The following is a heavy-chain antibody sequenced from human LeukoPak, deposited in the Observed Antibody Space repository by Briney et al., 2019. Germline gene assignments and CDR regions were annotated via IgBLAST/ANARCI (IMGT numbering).Heavy chain of an antibody. V-gene: IGHV5-51*01. CDR3: ARRSTYGSGTNYLFDY. J-gene: IGHJ4*02. Sequence: ASVTVPCKASGYTFTAHYIHWVRQMPGKGLEWMGIIYPGDSDTRYSPSFQGQITISADKSISTAYLQWSSLKASDTAMYYCARRSTYGSGTNYLFDYWGQGTLVTVSS. CDR2: IYPGDSDT. D-gene: IGHD3-10*01. CDR1: GYTFTAHY.